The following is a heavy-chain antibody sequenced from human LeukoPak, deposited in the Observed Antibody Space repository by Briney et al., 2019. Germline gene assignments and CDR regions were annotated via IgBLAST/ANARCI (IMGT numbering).Heavy chain of an antibody. J-gene: IGHJ4*02. V-gene: IGHV3-9*01. CDR3: AKDLGGSATTV. CDR1: GFTFGDHV. CDR2: ISWSGDRM. Sequence: GGSLRLSCAASGFTFGDHVMHWVRQAPGKGLEWVSSISWSGDRMGYADAVKGRFTISRDNAKNSLFLQMNSLRVEDTALYYCAKDLGGSATTVWGQGTLVTVSS. D-gene: IGHD2-2*01.